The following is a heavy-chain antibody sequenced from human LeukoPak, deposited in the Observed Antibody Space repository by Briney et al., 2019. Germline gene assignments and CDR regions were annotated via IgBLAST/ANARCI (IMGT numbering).Heavy chain of an antibody. CDR2: INPNSGGT. V-gene: IGHV1-2*02. CDR1: GYTFTGYY. D-gene: IGHD3-10*01. Sequence: GASVKVSCKASGYTFTGYYMHWVRQAPGQGLEWMGWINPNSGGTNYAQKFQGRVTMTRDTSISTAYMELSRLRSDDTAVYYCARVGVDEYNWFDPWGQGTLVTVSS. CDR3: ARVGVDEYNWFDP. J-gene: IGHJ5*02.